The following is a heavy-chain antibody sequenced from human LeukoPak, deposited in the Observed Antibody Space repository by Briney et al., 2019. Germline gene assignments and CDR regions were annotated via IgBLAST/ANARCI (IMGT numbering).Heavy chain of an antibody. Sequence: PGGSLRLSCAASGFTFSSYWMNWARQAPGKGLEWVASINHNGNVNYYVDSVKGRFTISRDNAKNSLYLQMNSLRAEDTAVYYCATSPRYKQQLGYFDYWGQGTLVTVSS. CDR1: GFTFSSYW. CDR2: INHNGNVN. V-gene: IGHV3-7*01. D-gene: IGHD6-13*01. J-gene: IGHJ4*02. CDR3: ATSPRYKQQLGYFDY.